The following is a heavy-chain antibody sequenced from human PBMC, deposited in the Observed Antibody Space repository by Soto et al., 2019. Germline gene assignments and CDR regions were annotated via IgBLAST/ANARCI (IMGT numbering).Heavy chain of an antibody. CDR2: INASGGST. Sequence: GAGVKVSCKASGYTFTSYYMHWVRQDPGQRLEWTGIINASGGSTSYAQKFQGRVTRTRDTSTSTVYMELSSLRSDDTAVYYCARSGNTYYFNYWGEGALVTVSS. J-gene: IGHJ4*01. D-gene: IGHD1-26*01. V-gene: IGHV1-46*01. CDR3: ARSGNTYYFNY. CDR1: GYTFTSYY.